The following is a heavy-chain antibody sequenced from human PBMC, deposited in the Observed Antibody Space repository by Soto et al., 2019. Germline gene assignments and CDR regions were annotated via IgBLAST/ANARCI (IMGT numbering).Heavy chain of an antibody. Sequence: ASVKVSCKASGYTFTSYAIHWVRQAPGQRLERMGWINAGNGNTKYSQKFQDRVTITRDTSASTAYMELSSLRSEDTAVYYCARAPSWYNFDYWGQGTLVTVSS. V-gene: IGHV1-3*01. CDR3: ARAPSWYNFDY. J-gene: IGHJ4*02. CDR2: INAGNGNT. D-gene: IGHD6-13*01. CDR1: GYTFTSYA.